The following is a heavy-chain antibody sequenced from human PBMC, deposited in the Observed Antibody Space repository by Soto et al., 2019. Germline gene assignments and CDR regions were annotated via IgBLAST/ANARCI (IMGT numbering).Heavy chain of an antibody. Sequence: PSETLSLTCTVSGDSIGSYYWIWIRQPPGKGLEWIGYIYDSGSNHYNPSLKSRVTISRDNSKNTLYLQMNSLRAEDTAVYYCAKDSSGWAFRGRPLLFDYWGQGTLVTVSS. CDR3: AKDSSGWAFRGRPLLFDY. J-gene: IGHJ4*02. CDR2: IYDSGSN. D-gene: IGHD6-19*01. V-gene: IGHV4-59*12. CDR1: GDSIGSYY.